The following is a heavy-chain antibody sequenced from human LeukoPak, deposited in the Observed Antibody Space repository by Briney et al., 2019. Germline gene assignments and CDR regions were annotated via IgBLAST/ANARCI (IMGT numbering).Heavy chain of an antibody. V-gene: IGHV4-59*01. J-gene: IGHJ4*02. CDR3: ARGDIAFDY. CDR2: IYYSGGT. Sequence: SETLSLTCTVSSDSISSYYWSWIRQPPGKGLEWIGYIYYSGGTNYNPSLKSRVTISVDTSKNQFSLKLSSVTAADTAVYYCARGDIAFDYWGQGTLVTVSS. D-gene: IGHD2-15*01. CDR1: SDSISSYY.